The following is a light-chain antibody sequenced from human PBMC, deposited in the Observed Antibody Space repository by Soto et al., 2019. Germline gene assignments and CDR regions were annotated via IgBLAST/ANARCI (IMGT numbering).Light chain of an antibody. Sequence: EIVMTQSPATLSVSPGERATLSCRASQSVSNNLAWYQQKPGQAPRLLIYGASTRATGIPARFSGSGSGTEFTLTISSLQSEDFAVYYCQQYNNWSPWTFGNGTKVEIK. CDR3: QQYNNWSPWT. J-gene: IGKJ1*01. V-gene: IGKV3-15*01. CDR1: QSVSNN. CDR2: GAS.